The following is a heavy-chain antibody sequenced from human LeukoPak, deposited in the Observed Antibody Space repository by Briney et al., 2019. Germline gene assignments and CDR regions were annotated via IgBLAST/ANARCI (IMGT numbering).Heavy chain of an antibody. CDR2: IVVGSGNT. Sequence: SVKVSCKASGFTFTSSAMQWVRQARGHPLEWIGWIVVGSGNTNYAQKFQERVTITRDMSTSTAYMELSSLRSEDTAVYYCAAGWVCSGGSCYYYFDYWGQGTLVTVSS. CDR3: AAGWVCSGGSCYYYFDY. V-gene: IGHV1-58*02. J-gene: IGHJ4*02. CDR1: GFTFTSSA. D-gene: IGHD2-15*01.